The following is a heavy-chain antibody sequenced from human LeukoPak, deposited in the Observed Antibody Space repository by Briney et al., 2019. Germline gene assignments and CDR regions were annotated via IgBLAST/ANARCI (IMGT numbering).Heavy chain of an antibody. CDR2: IKQDGSEK. V-gene: IGHV3-7*01. D-gene: IGHD2-21*01. J-gene: IGHJ4*02. Sequence: PGGSLRLSCAASGFTFSSYWMSWVRQAPEKGLEWVANIKQDGSEKYYVDSVKGRFTISRDNAKNSLYLQMNSLRAEDTAVYYCARDTDCGGDCYLAEWNYFDYWGQGPLVTVSS. CDR1: GFTFSSYW. CDR3: ARDTDCGGDCYLAEWNYFDY.